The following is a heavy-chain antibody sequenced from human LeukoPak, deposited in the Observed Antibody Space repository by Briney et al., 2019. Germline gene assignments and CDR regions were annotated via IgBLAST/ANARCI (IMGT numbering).Heavy chain of an antibody. CDR1: GFTFSNFA. Sequence: PERSLRLSCAASGFTFSNFAVHWVRQAPGKGLEWVAFIRYDGSNKYYADSVKGRFTISRDNSKNTLYLQMNSLRAEDTAVYYCAKDLGWNHDRLTCDYWGQGTLVTVSS. D-gene: IGHD1-14*01. V-gene: IGHV3-30*02. CDR2: IRYDGSNK. CDR3: AKDLGWNHDRLTCDY. J-gene: IGHJ4*02.